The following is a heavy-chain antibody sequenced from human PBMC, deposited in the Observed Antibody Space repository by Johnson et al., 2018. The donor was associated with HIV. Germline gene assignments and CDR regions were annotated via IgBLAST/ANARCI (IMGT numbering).Heavy chain of an antibody. J-gene: IGHJ3*02. Sequence: EQLVESGGGVVQPGRYLRLSCAASEFTFSSYWMSWVRQAPGKGLEWVANIKQDGSEKYYVDSVKGRFTISRDNAKNSLYLQMNSLRAEDTAVYYCARVLAYCGGDCSPGAFDIWGQGTMVTVSS. CDR2: IKQDGSEK. CDR3: ARVLAYCGGDCSPGAFDI. CDR1: EFTFSSYW. D-gene: IGHD2-21*02. V-gene: IGHV3-7*01.